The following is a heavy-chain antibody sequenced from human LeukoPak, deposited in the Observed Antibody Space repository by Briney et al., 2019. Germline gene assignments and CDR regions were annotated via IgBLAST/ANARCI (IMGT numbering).Heavy chain of an antibody. CDR1: GGSISRYY. CDR3: ARHYDSSGYYFDY. Sequence: SETLSLTCTVSGGSISRYYWSWIRQPPGKGLEWIGYIYYSGSTNYNPSLKSRVTISVDTSKIHFSLNLSSVTAADTAVYYCARHYDSSGYYFDYWGQGTLVTVSS. J-gene: IGHJ4*02. V-gene: IGHV4-59*08. CDR2: IYYSGST. D-gene: IGHD3-22*01.